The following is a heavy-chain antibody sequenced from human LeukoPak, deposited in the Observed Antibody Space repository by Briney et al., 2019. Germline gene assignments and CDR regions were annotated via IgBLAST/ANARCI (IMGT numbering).Heavy chain of an antibody. J-gene: IGHJ4*02. CDR2: ISSGSSTI. Sequence: GGSLRLSCAASGFTFNAYSMNWVRQAPGKGLEWLSYISSGSSTIYYVDSVKGRFTVSRDNAKETLYLQLDSLRGEDTAIYYCARDGGSLVVLPSDHWGQGSLVTVSS. CDR1: GFTFNAYS. CDR3: ARDGGSLVVLPSDH. D-gene: IGHD2-2*01. V-gene: IGHV3-48*04.